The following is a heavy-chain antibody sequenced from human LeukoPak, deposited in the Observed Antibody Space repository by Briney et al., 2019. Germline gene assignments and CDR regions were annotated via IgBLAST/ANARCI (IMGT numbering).Heavy chain of an antibody. J-gene: IGHJ4*01. V-gene: IGHV4-59*01. CDR3: GRGRSKHFRYLDY. CDR1: GVSISNNY. CDR2: IQDSGSI. Sequence: PSETLPLTCIVSGVSISNNYWSWIRQPPGKGLEWIGHIQDSGSIKYNSSLKSRITISADTSKNHFSLRLNSVSAADTVVYYYGRGRSKHFRYLDYW. D-gene: IGHD3-3*02.